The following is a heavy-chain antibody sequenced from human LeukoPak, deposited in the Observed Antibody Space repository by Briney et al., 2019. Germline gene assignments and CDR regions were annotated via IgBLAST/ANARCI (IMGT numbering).Heavy chain of an antibody. J-gene: IGHJ4*02. V-gene: IGHV3-64D*06. D-gene: IGHD3-22*01. CDR2: ISDNGGTT. Sequence: GGSLRLSCSASGFTFNTFAMHWVRQAPGKGLEYVSSISDNGGTTYYADSAKGGFTISRDNSKNTLYLQMSSLRAEDTAVYFCVTQGDGYYSGPFDYWGQGTLVTVSS. CDR1: GFTFNTFA. CDR3: VTQGDGYYSGPFDY.